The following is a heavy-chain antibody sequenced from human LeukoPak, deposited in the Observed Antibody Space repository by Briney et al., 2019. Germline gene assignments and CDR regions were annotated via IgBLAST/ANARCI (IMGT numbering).Heavy chain of an antibody. CDR1: GFTFSSYG. J-gene: IGHJ4*02. D-gene: IGHD5-18*01. V-gene: IGHV3-33*01. CDR3: ARDLTDTAMGPFDY. CDR2: IWYDGSNK. Sequence: PGGSLRLSCAASGFTFSSYGMHWVRQAPGKGLEWVAVIWYDGSNKYYADSVKGRFTISRDNSKNTLYLQMNSLRAEDTAVYYCARDLTDTAMGPFDYWGQGTLVTVSS.